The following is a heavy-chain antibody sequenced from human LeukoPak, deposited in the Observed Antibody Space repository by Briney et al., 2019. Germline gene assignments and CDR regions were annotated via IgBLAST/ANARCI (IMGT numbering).Heavy chain of an antibody. CDR2: IWYDGSNK. Sequence: PGGSLRLSCAASGFTFSSYGMHWVRQAPGKGLEWVAVIWYDGSNKYYADSVKGRFTISRDNSKNTLYLQMNSLRAEDTAVYYCARNQNVLLWFGELSYWGQGTLVTVSS. CDR1: GFTFSSYG. D-gene: IGHD3-10*01. J-gene: IGHJ4*02. V-gene: IGHV3-33*01. CDR3: ARNQNVLLWFGELSY.